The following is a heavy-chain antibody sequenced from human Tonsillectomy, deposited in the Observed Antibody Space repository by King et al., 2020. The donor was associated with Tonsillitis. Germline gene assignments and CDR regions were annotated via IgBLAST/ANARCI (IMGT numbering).Heavy chain of an antibody. D-gene: IGHD4/OR15-4a*01. J-gene: IGHJ6*02. Sequence: VQLVESGGGLVQPGGSLRLSCAASGFTFSSYAMSWVRQAPGKGLEWVSGISGSGGSPYYADSVKGRFTISSDNSKNTLYLQMNSLRAEDTAVYSCAGASQVPITQYYYYGMDVWGQGTTVTVSS. CDR2: ISGSGGSP. CDR1: GFTFSSYA. V-gene: IGHV3-23*04. CDR3: AGASQVPITQYYYYGMDV.